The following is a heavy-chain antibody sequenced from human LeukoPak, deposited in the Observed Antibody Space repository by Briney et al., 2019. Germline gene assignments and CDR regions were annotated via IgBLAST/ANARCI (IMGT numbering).Heavy chain of an antibody. V-gene: IGHV5-51*01. CDR3: ARHAYGEHNWFDP. J-gene: IGHJ5*02. D-gene: IGHD4-17*01. CDR1: GYGFTNYW. CDR2: IYPGDSDT. Sequence: GGSLKISCKASGYGFTNYWIAWVRQMPGKGLEWMGIIYPGDSDTRYSPSFQGQVTISADRSISTAYLQWSSLKASDTAMYYCARHAYGEHNWFDPWGQGTLVTVSS.